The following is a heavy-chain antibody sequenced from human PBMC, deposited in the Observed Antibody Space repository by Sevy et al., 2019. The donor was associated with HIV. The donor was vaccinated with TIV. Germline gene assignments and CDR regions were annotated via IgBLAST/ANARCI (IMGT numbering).Heavy chain of an antibody. V-gene: IGHV4-34*01. Sequence: SETLSLTCAVYGGSFSGYYWSWIRQPPGKGLEWIGEINHSGSTNYNPSLKSRVTISVDTSKNQFSLKLSYVTAADTAVYYCARVSSGFLDAFDIWGQGTMVTVSS. D-gene: IGHD3-22*01. CDR2: INHSGST. CDR1: GGSFSGYY. J-gene: IGHJ3*02. CDR3: ARVSSGFLDAFDI.